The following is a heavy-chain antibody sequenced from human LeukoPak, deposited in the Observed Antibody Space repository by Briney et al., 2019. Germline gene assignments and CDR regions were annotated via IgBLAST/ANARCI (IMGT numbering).Heavy chain of an antibody. D-gene: IGHD2/OR15-2a*01. CDR1: GYTFTGSY. CDR2: INPNGGDT. CDR3: TRDTSVNTFDY. V-gene: IGHV1-2*02. Sequence: ASVKVSCKASGYTFTGSYIHWVRQAPGQGLEWMGWINPNGGDTRYVQKFQGRVTMTRDTSISTAYMELIRLRSDDAAVYYCTRDTSVNTFDYWGQGTLVTVSS. J-gene: IGHJ4*02.